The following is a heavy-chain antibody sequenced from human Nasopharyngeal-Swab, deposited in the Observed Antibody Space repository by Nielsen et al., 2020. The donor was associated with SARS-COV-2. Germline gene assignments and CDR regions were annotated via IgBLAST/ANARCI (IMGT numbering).Heavy chain of an antibody. CDR1: GFTFSNAW. D-gene: IGHD5-12*01. V-gene: IGHV3-11*06. CDR3: ARDTSVDIVLLYYGMDV. J-gene: IGHJ6*02. Sequence: GGSLRLSCAVSGFTFSNAWMSWVRQAPGKGLEWVLYISPSSSDTNYADSVKGRFTISRDSSKNTLYLQMNSLRAEDTAVYYCARDTSVDIVLLYYGMDVWGQGTTVTVSS. CDR2: ISPSSSDT.